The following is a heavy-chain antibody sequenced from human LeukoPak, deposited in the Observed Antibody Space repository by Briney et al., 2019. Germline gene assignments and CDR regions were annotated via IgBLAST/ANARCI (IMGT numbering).Heavy chain of an antibody. D-gene: IGHD4-23*01. CDR3: ARDSKLLRFGFDP. CDR1: GGSISTTSYY. Sequence: SETLSLTCTVSGGSISTTSYYWGWIRQPPGKGLQWIGSIYYNGSTYYNPSLKSRVIISVDTSKNQFSLKLSSVTAADTAVYYCARDSKLLRFGFDPWGQGTLVTVSS. J-gene: IGHJ5*02. V-gene: IGHV4-39*07. CDR2: IYYNGST.